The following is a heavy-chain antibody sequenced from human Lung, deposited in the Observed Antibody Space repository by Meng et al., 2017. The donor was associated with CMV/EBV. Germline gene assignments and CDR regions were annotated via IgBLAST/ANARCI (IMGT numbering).Heavy chain of an antibody. Sequence: QFPRQESAPGLVRPSETRSLTCSVSGGSISSSTYYWAWIRQPPGKGLEWIGSLYDSGSTYYHPSLKSRVTISVDTSKTYFSLKLRSVTAADTAVYYCARDLEYWGQGTLVTVSS. CDR1: GGSISSSTYY. CDR3: ARDLEY. D-gene: IGHD1-1*01. CDR2: LYDSGST. V-gene: IGHV4-39*07. J-gene: IGHJ4*02.